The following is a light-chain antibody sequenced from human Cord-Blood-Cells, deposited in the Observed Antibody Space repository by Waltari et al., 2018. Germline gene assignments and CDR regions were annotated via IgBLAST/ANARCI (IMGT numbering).Light chain of an antibody. CDR1: QSLQHSNGYNY. V-gene: IGKV2-28*01. Sequence: DIVMTQSPLSLPVTPGEPASISCRSSQSLQHSNGYNYLDWYLQKPGQSPQLLIYLGSNRASGVPDRFSGSGSGTDFTLKISRVEAEDVGVYYCMQALQTPHFGQGTRLEIK. J-gene: IGKJ5*01. CDR3: MQALQTPH. CDR2: LGS.